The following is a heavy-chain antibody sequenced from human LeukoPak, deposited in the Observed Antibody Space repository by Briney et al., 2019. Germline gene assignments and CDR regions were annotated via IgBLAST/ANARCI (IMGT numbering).Heavy chain of an antibody. CDR1: GGSFSSYY. J-gene: IGHJ4*02. V-gene: IGHV4-59*01. Sequence: SETLSLTCTVSGGSFSSYYWTWIRQPPGKGLEWIGYIDHSGSTNYNPSLKSRVSISSDASKNQFSLELSSVTAADTAVYYCARLKATVSIHAYFDSWGQGTLVTVSS. D-gene: IGHD4-17*01. CDR2: IDHSGST. CDR3: ARLKATVSIHAYFDS.